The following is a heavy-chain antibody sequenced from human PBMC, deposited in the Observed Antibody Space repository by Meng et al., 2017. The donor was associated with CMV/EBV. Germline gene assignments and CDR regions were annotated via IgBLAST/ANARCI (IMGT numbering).Heavy chain of an antibody. CDR2: ISSSNTYI. Sequence: LACPASSYAFSGFGLPRVRRRAGMGREWVSSISSSNTYIYYADSVKGRFTISRDNAKNLRYLQMNSLRAEDTAVYYCARAAGTPFDYWGQGTLVTVSS. J-gene: IGHJ4*02. V-gene: IGHV3-21*04. CDR1: SYAFSGFG. CDR3: ARAAGTPFDY.